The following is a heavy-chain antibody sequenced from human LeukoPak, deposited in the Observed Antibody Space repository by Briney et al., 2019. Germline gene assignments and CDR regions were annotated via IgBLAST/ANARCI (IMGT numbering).Heavy chain of an antibody. J-gene: IGHJ4*02. CDR2: ISGSGGST. CDR1: GFTFSSYA. D-gene: IGHD4-11*01. Sequence: GGSLRLSCAASGFTFSSYAMNWVRQAPGKGLEWISAISGSGGSTYYADSVRGRFTISRDNSNNTLYLQMNSPRAEDTAVYSCAKRTTTSFDYWGQGTLVTVSS. CDR3: AKRTTTSFDY. V-gene: IGHV3-23*01.